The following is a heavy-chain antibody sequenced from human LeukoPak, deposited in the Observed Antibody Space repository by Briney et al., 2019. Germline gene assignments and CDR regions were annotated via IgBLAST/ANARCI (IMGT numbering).Heavy chain of an antibody. CDR3: AKKMDVLEWPPTGNWFDP. Sequence: PGGSLRLSCAASGFTFSSYAMSWVRQAPGKGLEWVSAISGSGGSTYYADSVKGRFTISRDNSKNPLYMQMNSLRAEDTAVYYCAKKMDVLEWPPTGNWFDPWGQGTLVTVSS. V-gene: IGHV3-23*01. J-gene: IGHJ5*02. CDR1: GFTFSSYA. CDR2: ISGSGGST. D-gene: IGHD3-3*01.